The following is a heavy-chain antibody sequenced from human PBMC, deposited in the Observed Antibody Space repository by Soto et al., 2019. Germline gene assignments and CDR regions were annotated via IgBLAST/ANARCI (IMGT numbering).Heavy chain of an antibody. CDR1: GGSITNYY. J-gene: IGHJ6*02. V-gene: IGHV4-59*08. CDR2: IQYNGYS. Sequence: QVQLQESGPGLVKPSETLSLTCTVSGGSITNYYCSWFRQPPGKGLEWIGYIQYNGYSAYNLSLKRRVTMSMSTPKTQFSLMLESVTATDTAVYYCARHGFGSLHGLVDVWGQGTTVIVSS. D-gene: IGHD3-10*01. CDR3: ARHGFGSLHGLVDV.